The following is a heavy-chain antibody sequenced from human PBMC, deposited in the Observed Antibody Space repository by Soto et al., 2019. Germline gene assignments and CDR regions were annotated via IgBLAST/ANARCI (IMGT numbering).Heavy chain of an antibody. V-gene: IGHV3-23*01. Sequence: GGSLRLSCAASGFTFSNSAMSWVRQAPGKGLECVSAISGSGGSTYYADSVKGRFTISRDNSKNTLYVQMNSLRVEDTAVYYCAKRGEKSFDYWGQGALVTVSS. CDR1: GFTFSNSA. D-gene: IGHD3-10*01. CDR2: ISGSGGST. J-gene: IGHJ4*02. CDR3: AKRGEKSFDY.